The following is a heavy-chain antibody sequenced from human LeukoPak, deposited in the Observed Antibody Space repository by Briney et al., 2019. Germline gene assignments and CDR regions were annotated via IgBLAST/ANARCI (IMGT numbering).Heavy chain of an antibody. V-gene: IGHV4-34*01. CDR1: GGSFSGYY. CDR2: INHSGST. J-gene: IGHJ4*02. D-gene: IGHD3-3*01. Sequence: SETLSLTCAVYGGSFSGYYWSWIRQPPGKGLEWIGEINHSGSTNYNPSLKSRVTISVDTSKSQFSLKLSSVTAADTAVYYCARGITIFGVVSFRVFDYWGQGTLVTVSS. CDR3: ARGITIFGVVSFRVFDY.